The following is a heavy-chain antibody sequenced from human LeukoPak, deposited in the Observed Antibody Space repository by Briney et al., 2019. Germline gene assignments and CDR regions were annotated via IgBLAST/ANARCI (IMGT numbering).Heavy chain of an antibody. D-gene: IGHD3-3*01. CDR1: GYRFTSYW. CDR2: IYPGDSDT. CDR3: ARQPTYYDFWSGYHYGMDV. Sequence: GESLKISCKGSGYRFTSYWIGWVRQMPGKGLEWMGIIYPGDSDTRYSPSFQGQVTISADKSISTAYLQWSSLKASDTAMYYCARQPTYYDFWSGYHYGMDVWGQGTTVTVSS. J-gene: IGHJ6*02. V-gene: IGHV5-51*01.